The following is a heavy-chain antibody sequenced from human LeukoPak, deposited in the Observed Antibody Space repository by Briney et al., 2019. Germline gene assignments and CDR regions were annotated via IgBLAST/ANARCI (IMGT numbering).Heavy chain of an antibody. D-gene: IGHD6-13*01. CDR3: ARERLAAGSFDY. CDR1: GFTFSDYY. J-gene: IGHJ4*02. CDR2: IKQDGSEK. Sequence: GGSLRLSCAASGFTFSDYYMSWIRQAPGKGLEWVANIKQDGSEKYYVDSVKGRFTISRDNAKNSLYLQMNSLRAEDTAVYYCARERLAAGSFDYWGQGTLVTVSS. V-gene: IGHV3-7*01.